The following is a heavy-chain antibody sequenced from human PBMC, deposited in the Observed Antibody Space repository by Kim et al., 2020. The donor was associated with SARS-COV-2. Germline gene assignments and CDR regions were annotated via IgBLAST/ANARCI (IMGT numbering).Heavy chain of an antibody. V-gene: IGHV3-74*01. D-gene: IGHD6-13*01. CDR1: FFPFILYF. Sequence: SLLLSFSSSFFPFILYFINFFLQFPFNFLFFFSLININFIYTHYSYSLNFLFTISRDNAKNTLHLQLNSLGVEDTAIYYCARGSFQQGFDPWGQGTLVTVSS. CDR3: ARGSFQQGFDP. J-gene: IGHJ5*02. CDR2: ININFIYT.